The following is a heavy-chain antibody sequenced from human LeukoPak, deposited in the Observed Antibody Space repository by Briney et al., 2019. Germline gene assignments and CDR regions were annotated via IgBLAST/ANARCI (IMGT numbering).Heavy chain of an antibody. CDR1: GGTFSSYA. D-gene: IGHD2-15*01. CDR3: ARDRVVGLGIDNAFDI. J-gene: IGHJ3*02. CDR2: IIPVFGTA. Sequence: SVKVSCKASGGTFSSYAISWVRQAPGQGLEWMGGIIPVFGTATYAQKFQGRVTITADESTSTAYMELSSLRSEDTAVYYCARDRVVGLGIDNAFDIWGHGTMVTVSS. V-gene: IGHV1-69*01.